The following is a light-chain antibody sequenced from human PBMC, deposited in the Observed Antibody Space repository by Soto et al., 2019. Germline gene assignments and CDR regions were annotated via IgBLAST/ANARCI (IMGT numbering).Light chain of an antibody. CDR2: SNN. J-gene: IGLJ2*01. V-gene: IGLV1-44*01. Sequence: QSVLTQPPSASGTPGQRVTISCSGSSSNIGSNTVNWYQQLPGTAPKLLIYSNNQRPSGVPDRFSASKSGTSASLAISGLQSEDEADYYCAAWDDSLNGLVVFGGGTQVTVL. CDR3: AAWDDSLNGLVV. CDR1: SSNIGSNT.